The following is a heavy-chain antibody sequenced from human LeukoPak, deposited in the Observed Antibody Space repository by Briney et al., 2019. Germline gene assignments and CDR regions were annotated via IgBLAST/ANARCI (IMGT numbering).Heavy chain of an antibody. V-gene: IGHV1-8*01. Sequence: ASVKVSCTASGYTFTSYDINWVRQATGQGLEWMGWMNPNSGNTGYAQKFQGRVTMTRNTSISTAYMELSSLRSEDTAVYYCARSMGIAARSYYYYGMDVWGQGTTVTVSS. D-gene: IGHD6-6*01. J-gene: IGHJ6*02. CDR2: MNPNSGNT. CDR3: ARSMGIAARSYYYYGMDV. CDR1: GYTFTSYD.